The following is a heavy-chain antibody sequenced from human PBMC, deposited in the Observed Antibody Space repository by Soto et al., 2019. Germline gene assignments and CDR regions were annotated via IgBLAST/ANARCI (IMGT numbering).Heavy chain of an antibody. J-gene: IGHJ5*02. CDR3: ARAGGVRSYWFDP. D-gene: IGHD3-10*01. CDR1: GGSISSGDFC. CDR2: IYYSGST. Sequence: QVQLQESGPGLVKPSQTLSLTCTVSGGSISSGDFCWSWIRQPPRKGLEWIGYIYYSGSTSYNRSLTSRVTNSVDTSKNPFSLKLSSVTAADTAVYYCARAGGVRSYWFDPWGQGTLVTVSS. V-gene: IGHV4-30-4*01.